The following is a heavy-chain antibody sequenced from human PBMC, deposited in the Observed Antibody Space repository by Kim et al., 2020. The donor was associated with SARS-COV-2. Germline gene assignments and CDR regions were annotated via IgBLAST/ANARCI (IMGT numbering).Heavy chain of an antibody. Sequence: GGSLRLSCAASGFTFSSYAMSWVRQAPGKGLEWVSVIYSGGSSTYYADSVKGRFTISRDNSKNTLYLQMNSLRAEDTAVYYCAKYEEGASYSYGYCLDYWGQGTLVTVSS. CDR2: IYSGGSST. D-gene: IGHD5-18*01. CDR1: GFTFSSYA. V-gene: IGHV3-23*03. CDR3: AKYEEGASYSYGYCLDY. J-gene: IGHJ4*02.